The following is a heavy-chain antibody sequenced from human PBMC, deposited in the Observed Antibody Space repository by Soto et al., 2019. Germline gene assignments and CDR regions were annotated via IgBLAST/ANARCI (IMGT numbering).Heavy chain of an antibody. D-gene: IGHD3-3*01. CDR2: IYYSGST. Sequence: SETLSLTCTVSGGSISSGDYYWSWIRQPPGKGLEWIGYIYYSGSTYYNPSLKSRVTISVDTSKNQFSLKLSSVTAADTAVYYCASSRLRFNNWFDPWGQGTLVTVSS. CDR1: GGSISSGDYY. J-gene: IGHJ5*02. V-gene: IGHV4-30-4*01. CDR3: ASSRLRFNNWFDP.